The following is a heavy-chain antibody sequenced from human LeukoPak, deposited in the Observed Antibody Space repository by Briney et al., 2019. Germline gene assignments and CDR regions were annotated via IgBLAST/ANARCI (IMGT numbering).Heavy chain of an antibody. CDR3: ASSYCSGGSCYFGFDP. CDR2: IVVGSGNT. D-gene: IGHD2-15*01. Sequence: ASVKVSCKASGFTFTSSAMQWVRQARGQRLEWIGWIVVGSGNTNYAQKFQERVTITRDMSTSTAYMELSSLRSEDTAVYYCASSYCSGGSCYFGFDPWGQGTLVTVS. J-gene: IGHJ5*02. CDR1: GFTFTSSA. V-gene: IGHV1-58*02.